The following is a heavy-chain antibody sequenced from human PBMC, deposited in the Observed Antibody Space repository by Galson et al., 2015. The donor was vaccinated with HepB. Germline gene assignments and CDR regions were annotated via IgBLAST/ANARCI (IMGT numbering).Heavy chain of an antibody. CDR1: GFTFSSYA. CDR2: ISGSGGST. CDR3: ARAVGYYYYGMDV. Sequence: SLRLSCAASGFTFSSYAMSWVRQAPGKGLEWVSAISGSGGSTYYADSVKGRFTISRDNSKNTLYLQMNSLRAEDTAVYYYARAVGYYYYGMDVWGQGTTVTVSS. V-gene: IGHV3-23*01. D-gene: IGHD3-16*01. J-gene: IGHJ6*02.